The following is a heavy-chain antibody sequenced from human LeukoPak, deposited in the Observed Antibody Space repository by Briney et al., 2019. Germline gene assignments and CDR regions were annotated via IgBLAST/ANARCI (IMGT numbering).Heavy chain of an antibody. CDR2: INPNSGDT. CDR3: ARDYYGSGSYVNYYGMDV. J-gene: IGHJ6*04. V-gene: IGHV1-2*04. D-gene: IGHD3-10*01. CDR1: GYTFTGYY. Sequence: ASVKVSCKASGYTFTGYYMHWVRQAPGQGLEWMGWINPNSGDTNYAQKFQGWVTMTRDTSISTAYMELSRLRSDDTAEYYCARDYYGSGSYVNYYGMDVWGKGTTVTVSS.